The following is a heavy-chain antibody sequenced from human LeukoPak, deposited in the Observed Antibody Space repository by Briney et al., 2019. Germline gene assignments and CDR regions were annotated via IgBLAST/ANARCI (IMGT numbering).Heavy chain of an antibody. CDR2: IIPIFGTA. D-gene: IGHD3-16*02. Sequence: SVKVSCKASGGTFSSYAISWVRQAPGQGLEWMGGIIPIFGTANYAQKFQGRVTITADESTSTAYMELSSLRSEDTAVYYCAANYDYVWGSYRQYFDYWGQGTLVTVSS. V-gene: IGHV1-69*01. CDR3: AANYDYVWGSYRQYFDY. CDR1: GGTFSSYA. J-gene: IGHJ4*02.